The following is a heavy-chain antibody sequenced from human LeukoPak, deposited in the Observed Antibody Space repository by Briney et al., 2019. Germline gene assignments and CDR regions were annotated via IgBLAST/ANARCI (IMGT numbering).Heavy chain of an antibody. D-gene: IGHD3-10*01. V-gene: IGHV4-59*08. CDR2: IYYTGSP. CDR1: GDSLSNYY. Sequence: SETLSLTCSVSGDSLSNYYWTGMQQPPGKGLEWVGYIYYTGSPNYNPSLKSRVTISVDTSKNQFSLKLSSVTAADTAVYYCARLRDYGSGTFYNDYWGQGTLVTVSS. J-gene: IGHJ4*02. CDR3: ARLRDYGSGTFYNDY.